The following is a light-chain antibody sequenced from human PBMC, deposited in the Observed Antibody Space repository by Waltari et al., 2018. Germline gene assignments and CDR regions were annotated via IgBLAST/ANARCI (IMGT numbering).Light chain of an antibody. V-gene: IGLV2-23*01. CDR3: YSFAGYTTFYV. CDR1: STDVGDSNS. J-gene: IGLJ1*01. CDR2: DGS. Sequence: QTALTPPASASGSPGPSSAPSRSGTSTDVGDSNSVTLYQQHPGKAPKVRIEDGSKRPSGISSRFSGSKSDNTASLTISGLQAEDEADYFCYSFAGYTTFYVFGSGTKVTVL.